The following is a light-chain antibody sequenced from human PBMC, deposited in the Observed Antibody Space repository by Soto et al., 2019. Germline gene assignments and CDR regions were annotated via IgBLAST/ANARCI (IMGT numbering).Light chain of an antibody. CDR2: RAS. J-gene: IGKJ1*01. CDR1: QSIGTW. CDR3: HRYNTYWGT. Sequence: DIQMTQSPSTLSASVGGRITITCRASQSIGTWLAWYQHKPGKAPRLLIYRASSLQSGVPSRFSGSGSGTEFTLTISSLQPDDFATYYCHRYNTYWGTFGQGTKVEIQ. V-gene: IGKV1-5*03.